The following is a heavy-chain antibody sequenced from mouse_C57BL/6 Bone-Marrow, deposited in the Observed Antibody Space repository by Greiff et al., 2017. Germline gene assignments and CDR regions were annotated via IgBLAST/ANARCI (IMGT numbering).Heavy chain of an antibody. D-gene: IGHD2-14*01. V-gene: IGHV5-2*01. CDR3: ARQGYYYAMDY. CDR1: EYEFPSHD. CDR2: IISDGGST. J-gene: IGHJ4*01. Sequence: EVKLQESGGGLVQPGESLKLSCESTEYEFPSHDMSWVRKTPEKRLELVAAIISDGGSTYYPDTMERRFIISRDNTKKTLYLQMSSLRSEDTALYYCARQGYYYAMDYWGQGTSVTVSA.